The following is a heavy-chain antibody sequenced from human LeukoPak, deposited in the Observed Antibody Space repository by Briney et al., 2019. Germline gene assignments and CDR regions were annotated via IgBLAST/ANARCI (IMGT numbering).Heavy chain of an antibody. J-gene: IGHJ3*02. Sequence: PSGALSLTYTGSGGSISNYFWSWIRQSPGKGLEWIGHIYSSGSTNYNPSLKSRVTISVDTSKNQFSLKLSSVTAADTAVYYCARIGIVVGPYDIWGQGTMVTVSS. CDR3: ARIGIVVGPYDI. CDR1: GGSISNYF. CDR2: IYSSGST. D-gene: IGHD2-2*01. V-gene: IGHV4-59*08.